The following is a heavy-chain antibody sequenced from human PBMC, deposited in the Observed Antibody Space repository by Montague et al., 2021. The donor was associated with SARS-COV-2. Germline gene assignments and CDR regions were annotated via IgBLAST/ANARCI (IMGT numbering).Heavy chain of an antibody. Sequence: SETLSLTCAVYGGSITDHYWSWIRQPPGKGLEWIGEINHRGTSNYNPSLKSRVSISVDTSKNQFSLYLGSVTAADTAVYYCARGRQHFNMIVVVMTGGEYYFDYWAQGTLVTVSA. D-gene: IGHD3-22*01. CDR1: GGSITDHY. V-gene: IGHV4-34*01. CDR3: ARGRQHFNMIVVVMTGGEYYFDY. CDR2: INHRGTS. J-gene: IGHJ4*02.